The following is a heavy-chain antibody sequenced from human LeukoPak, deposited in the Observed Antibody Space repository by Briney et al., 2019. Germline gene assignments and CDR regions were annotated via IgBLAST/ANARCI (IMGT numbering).Heavy chain of an antibody. D-gene: IGHD1-7*01. Sequence: GESLRLSCAASGFTFSSYSMNWVRQAPGKGLEWVSYISSSSSTIYYADSVKGRFTISRDNAKNSLYLQMNSLRAEDTAVYYCARETGTTFYYYYGMDVWGQGTTVTVSS. CDR3: ARETGTTFYYYYGMDV. CDR2: ISSSSSTI. J-gene: IGHJ6*02. V-gene: IGHV3-48*01. CDR1: GFTFSSYS.